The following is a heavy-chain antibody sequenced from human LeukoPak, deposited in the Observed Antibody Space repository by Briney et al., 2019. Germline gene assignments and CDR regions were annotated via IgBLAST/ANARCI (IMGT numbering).Heavy chain of an antibody. CDR3: ARAGSEYRYGRELDY. D-gene: IGHD5-18*01. CDR2: ISAYNGNT. Sequence: ASVKVSCKASGYTFTRYGISWVRQAPGQRLEWMGWISAYNGNTNYAQKLQGRVTMTTDTSTSTAYMELRSLRSDDTAVYYCARAGSEYRYGRELDYWGQGTLVTDSS. J-gene: IGHJ4*02. V-gene: IGHV1-18*01. CDR1: GYTFTRYG.